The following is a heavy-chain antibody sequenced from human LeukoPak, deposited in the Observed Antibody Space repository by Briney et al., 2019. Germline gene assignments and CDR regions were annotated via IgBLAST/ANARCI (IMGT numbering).Heavy chain of an antibody. CDR3: ARGDYYGSGTNWFDP. D-gene: IGHD3-10*01. CDR2: IYYSGST. V-gene: IGHV4-59*01. J-gene: IGHJ5*02. CDR1: GGSIRGYY. Sequence: PSETLSLTCNVSGGSIRGYYWSWIRQPPGKGLEWIGYIYYSGSTNYNPSLKSRVTISVDTSKNQFSLKLSSVTAADTAVYYCARGDYYGSGTNWFDPWGQGTLVTVSS.